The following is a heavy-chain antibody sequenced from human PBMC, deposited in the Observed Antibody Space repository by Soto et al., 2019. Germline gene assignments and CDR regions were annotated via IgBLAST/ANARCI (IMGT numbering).Heavy chain of an antibody. CDR1: GFTVSNYH. V-gene: IGHV3-66*01. CDR2: VYADGAT. D-gene: IGHD3-16*01. Sequence: EVQLVESGGGLVQPGASLRLSCAASGFTVSNYHMTWVRQAPGKGLEWVSAVYADGATSHADSVKDRFTVSRDNSRNTLNLQMSGMGAEDTAVYYCEGEGGGLYYWGQGTLVTVSS. CDR3: EGEGGGLYY. J-gene: IGHJ4*02.